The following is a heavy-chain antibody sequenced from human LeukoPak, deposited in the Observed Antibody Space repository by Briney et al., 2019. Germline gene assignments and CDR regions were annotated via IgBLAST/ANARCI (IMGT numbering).Heavy chain of an antibody. CDR3: ARHWGGHSGTYSNWFDP. Sequence: SETLSLTCTVSGGSISRSNYYWGWIRQPPGKGLEWIASIYYSGSTYYNPSLESRVTISVDTSKNQFSLNLSSLTAADTAVYYCARHWGGHSGTYSNWFDPWGQGTLITVSS. CDR1: GGSISRSNYY. J-gene: IGHJ5*02. V-gene: IGHV4-39*01. D-gene: IGHD1-26*01. CDR2: IYYSGST.